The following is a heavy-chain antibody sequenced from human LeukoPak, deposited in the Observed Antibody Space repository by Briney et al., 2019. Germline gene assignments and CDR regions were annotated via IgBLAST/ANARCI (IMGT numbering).Heavy chain of an antibody. D-gene: IGHD1-26*01. Sequence: SETLSLTCTISGGAIRSHYWSWIRQSPGKGLEWIGYIYYSGSTDYNPSLKSRATISVDTSKNQFSLKLSSVTAADTAFYYCVRVRVTSAHHPWSFDYWGQGTLVTVTS. CDR1: GGAIRSHY. CDR2: IYYSGST. CDR3: VRVRVTSAHHPWSFDY. J-gene: IGHJ4*02. V-gene: IGHV4-59*11.